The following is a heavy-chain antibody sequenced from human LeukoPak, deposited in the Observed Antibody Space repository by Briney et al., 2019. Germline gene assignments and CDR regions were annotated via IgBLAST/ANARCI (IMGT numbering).Heavy chain of an antibody. CDR2: ISYTSNSI. V-gene: IGHV3-48*01. J-gene: IGHJ4*02. CDR3: VRESGYCSRGRCYSYFDS. D-gene: IGHD2-15*01. Sequence: GGSQRLSCAASGFTFSSYDMTWVRQAPGKGLEWVSYISYTSNSIYYADSVKGRFTISRDNAKRSLYLQMNSLRAEDTAVYYCVRESGYCSRGRCYSYFDSWGQGTLVTVSS. CDR1: GFTFSSYD.